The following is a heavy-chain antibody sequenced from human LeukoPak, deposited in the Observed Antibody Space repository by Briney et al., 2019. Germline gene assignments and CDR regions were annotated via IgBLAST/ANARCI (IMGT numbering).Heavy chain of an antibody. V-gene: IGHV3-23*01. Sequence: GGSLRLSCAASGFTFSRDAMHWVRQAPGKGLEWVSAISGSGGSTYYADSVKGRFTISRDNSKNTLYLQMNSLRAEDTAVYCCAKGTDFGPWGQGTLVTVSS. CDR3: AKGTDFGP. D-gene: IGHD3-10*01. CDR1: GFTFSRDA. CDR2: ISGSGGST. J-gene: IGHJ4*02.